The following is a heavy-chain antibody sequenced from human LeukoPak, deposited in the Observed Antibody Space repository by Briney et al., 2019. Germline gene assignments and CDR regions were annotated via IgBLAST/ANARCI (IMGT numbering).Heavy chain of an antibody. J-gene: IGHJ1*01. Sequence: GGSLRLSCAASGFTFDDYAMHWVRQAPGNGLEWVSGISWNSGSIGYADSVKGRFTISRDNAKNSLYLQMNSLRAEDTALYYCAKAIRGDCYSHFQHWGQGTLVTVSS. V-gene: IGHV3-9*01. CDR3: AKAIRGDCYSHFQH. CDR1: GFTFDDYA. CDR2: ISWNSGSI. D-gene: IGHD2-21*02.